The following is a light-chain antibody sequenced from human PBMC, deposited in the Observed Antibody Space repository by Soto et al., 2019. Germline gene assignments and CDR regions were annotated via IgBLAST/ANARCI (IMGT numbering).Light chain of an antibody. Sequence: QSVLTQPASVSGSPGQSFTISCTGTSSDIGGYKDVSWYQQHPGKAPQVLIFEVSYRPYGISNRFSGSKSGNVASLTISGLQAEDEADYYCCSYRSGTSPYYVFGTGTKLTVL. CDR2: EVS. J-gene: IGLJ1*01. CDR1: SSDIGGYKD. V-gene: IGLV2-14*03. CDR3: CSYRSGTSPYYV.